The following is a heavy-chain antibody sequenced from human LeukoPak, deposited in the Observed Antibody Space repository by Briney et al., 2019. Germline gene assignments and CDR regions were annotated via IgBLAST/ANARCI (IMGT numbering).Heavy chain of an antibody. CDR1: GYTFTSYY. CDR2: INPSGGST. Sequence: ASVKVSCKASGYTFTSYYMHWVRQAPGQGLEWMGIINPSGGSTSYAQKFQGRVTMTRDMSTSTVYMELSSLRSEDTAVYYCARDGHLGGSGSYPAYYFDYWGQGTLVTVSS. CDR3: ARDGHLGGSGSYPAYYFDY. V-gene: IGHV1-46*01. D-gene: IGHD3-10*01. J-gene: IGHJ4*02.